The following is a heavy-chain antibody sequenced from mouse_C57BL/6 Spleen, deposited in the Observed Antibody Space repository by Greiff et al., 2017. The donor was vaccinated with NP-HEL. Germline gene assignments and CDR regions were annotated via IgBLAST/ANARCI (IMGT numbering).Heavy chain of an antibody. CDR3: ARGDGYQFDY. J-gene: IGHJ2*01. V-gene: IGHV1-82*01. CDR2: IYPGDGDT. D-gene: IGHD2-3*01. Sequence: LQQSGPELVKPGASVKISCKASGYAFSSSWMNWVKQRPGKGLEWIGRIYPGDGDTNYNGKFKGKATLTADKSSSTAYMQLSSLTSEDSTVYFCARGDGYQFDYWGQGTTLTVSS. CDR1: GYAFSSSW.